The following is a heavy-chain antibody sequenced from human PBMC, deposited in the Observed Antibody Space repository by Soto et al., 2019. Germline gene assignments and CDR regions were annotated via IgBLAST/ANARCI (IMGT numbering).Heavy chain of an antibody. V-gene: IGHV4-59*08. CDR1: GASISSYY. J-gene: IGHJ4*02. CDR3: ATMGTPGSGFYYFDY. CDR2: SYYSGGT. Sequence: SETLSLTYTDSGASISSYYWSWMRQPPGKGLEWIGYSYYSGGTNYNPSLKSRVTISGDTSKNQFALNLSFVTAADTAVYYCATMGTPGSGFYYFDYWGQGTLVTVSS. D-gene: IGHD2-15*01.